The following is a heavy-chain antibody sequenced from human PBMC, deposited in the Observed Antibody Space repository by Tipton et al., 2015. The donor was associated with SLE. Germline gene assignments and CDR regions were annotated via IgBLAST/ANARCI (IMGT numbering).Heavy chain of an antibody. CDR3: ARRNSESGAFDM. Sequence: SLRLSCAASGFTFSTCGMHWVRQAPGKGLEWVAFILYDGSNKYYADSVKGRFTISRDNSKNTLYLQMNSLRAEDTAVYYCARRNSESGAFDMWGQGTLVTVSS. CDR2: ILYDGSNK. CDR1: GFTFSTCG. D-gene: IGHD3-10*01. J-gene: IGHJ3*02. V-gene: IGHV3-33*01.